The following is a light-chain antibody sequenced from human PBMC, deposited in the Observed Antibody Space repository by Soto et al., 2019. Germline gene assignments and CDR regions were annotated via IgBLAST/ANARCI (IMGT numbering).Light chain of an antibody. CDR1: QSVSSSY. Sequence: EIVLTQSPGTLSLSPGERATLSCRASQSVSSSYLAWYQQKPGQAPRLLIYGASCRPTGIPDRFSGSESGTDFTITISRLEPEVFAVYYCQQYGSSQYTFGQGTKLEIK. V-gene: IGKV3-20*01. CDR3: QQYGSSQYT. J-gene: IGKJ2*01. CDR2: GAS.